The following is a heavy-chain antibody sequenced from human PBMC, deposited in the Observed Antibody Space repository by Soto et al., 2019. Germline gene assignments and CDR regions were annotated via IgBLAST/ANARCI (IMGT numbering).Heavy chain of an antibody. D-gene: IGHD2-2*01. Sequence: EVQLVESGGGLAQPGGSLRLSCAASGFTLSSYWMSWVRQAPGKGLEWVAHIKQDGSEKHYVDSVEGRFTISRDNAKNSLYLQMISLRADDTAVYYCARCQLLKFDAFDMWGQGTLVTVSS. CDR1: GFTLSSYW. CDR3: ARCQLLKFDAFDM. V-gene: IGHV3-7*01. CDR2: IKQDGSEK. J-gene: IGHJ3*02.